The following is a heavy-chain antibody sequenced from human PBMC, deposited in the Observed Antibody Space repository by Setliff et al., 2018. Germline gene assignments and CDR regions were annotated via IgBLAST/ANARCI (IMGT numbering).Heavy chain of an antibody. V-gene: IGHV4-39*01. CDR2: INYSGST. J-gene: IGHJ6*02. Sequence: PSETLSLTCTVSGGSISSGGYYWSWIRQHPGKGLEWIGSINYSGSTYYNPSPKSRVTISVETSKNQFSLKLSSVTAADTAVYYCARAAGYSSSWYHYYYGMDVWGQGTTVTVSS. D-gene: IGHD6-13*01. CDR1: GGSISSGGYY. CDR3: ARAAGYSSSWYHYYYGMDV.